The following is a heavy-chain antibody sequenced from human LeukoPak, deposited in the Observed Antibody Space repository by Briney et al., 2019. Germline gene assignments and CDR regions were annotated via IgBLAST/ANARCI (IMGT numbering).Heavy chain of an antibody. J-gene: IGHJ3*02. CDR2: INTDGSSI. CDR1: GFTFSSYW. V-gene: IGHV3-74*01. Sequence: PGGSLRLSCTASGFTFSSYWVHWVRQAPGKGLVWVSRINTDGSSISYADSVKGRFTISRDNAKNTLYLQMNSLRAEDTDVYYCAIRGLSTYAFDIWGQGTMVTVSS. CDR3: AIRGLSTYAFDI. D-gene: IGHD3-16*02.